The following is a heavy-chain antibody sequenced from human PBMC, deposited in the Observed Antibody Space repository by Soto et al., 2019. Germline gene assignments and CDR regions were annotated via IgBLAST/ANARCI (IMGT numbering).Heavy chain of an antibody. V-gene: IGHV5-51*01. Sequence: GESLKISCKGSGYSLTSYWIAWVRQMPGKGLEWMGIIYPDDSDATYSPSFQGQVTISADTSISTAYLQWNSLKASDTAMYYCARSYDSSGRKFDSWGQGTLVTVSS. D-gene: IGHD3-16*01. J-gene: IGHJ5*01. CDR1: GYSLTSYW. CDR2: IYPDDSDA. CDR3: ARSYDSSGRKFDS.